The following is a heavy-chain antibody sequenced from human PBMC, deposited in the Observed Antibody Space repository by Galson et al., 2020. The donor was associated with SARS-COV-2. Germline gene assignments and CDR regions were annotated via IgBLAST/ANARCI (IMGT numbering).Heavy chain of an antibody. D-gene: IGHD3-3*02. CDR3: EMRGRIFGVVNGDGTWIDP. CDR2: IHIRDTEK. Sequence: GEALKIHFQCPVDTLKSYRIVWVRQMPGKGPEWIGIIHIRDTEKRYRPTFRGQVPISADWPTSTAYLQCTSLKASDTAMYYCEMRGRIFGVVNGDGTWIDPWGQGTLVTVSP. CDR1: VDTLKSYR. J-gene: IGHJ5*02. V-gene: IGHV5-51*04.